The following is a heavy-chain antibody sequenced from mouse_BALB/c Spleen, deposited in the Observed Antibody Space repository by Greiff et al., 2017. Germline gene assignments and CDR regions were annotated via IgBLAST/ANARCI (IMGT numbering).Heavy chain of an antibody. V-gene: IGHV1-87*01. J-gene: IGHJ4*01. CDR3: ARGSPYYYAMDY. Sequence: VKLVESGAELARPGASVKLSCKASGYTFTSYWMQWVKQRPGQGLEWIGAIYPGDGDTRYTQKFKGKATLTADKSSSTAYMQLSSLTSEDSAVYYCARGSPYYYAMDYWGQGTSVTVSS. CDR1: GYTFTSYW. CDR2: IYPGDGDT.